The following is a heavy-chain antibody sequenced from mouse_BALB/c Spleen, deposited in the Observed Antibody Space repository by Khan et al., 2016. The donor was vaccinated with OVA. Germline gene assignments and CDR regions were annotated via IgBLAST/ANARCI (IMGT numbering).Heavy chain of an antibody. CDR1: GFCFSSYS. D-gene: IGHD4-1*01. J-gene: IGHJ3*01. V-gene: IGHV5-6*01. CDR3: ASHLTGSFAY. Sequence: EVELVESGGDLVRPGGSLKLSCAASGFCFSSYSMSWVRQTLDKRLEWVATISSGGDYTYYPDSVKGRFTISRDNAKNTLYLHMSSLKSEDTAIYYCASHLTGSFAYWGQGTLVTVSA. CDR2: ISSGGDYT.